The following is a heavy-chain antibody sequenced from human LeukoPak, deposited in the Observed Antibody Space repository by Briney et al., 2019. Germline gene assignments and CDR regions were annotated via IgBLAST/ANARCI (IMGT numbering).Heavy chain of an antibody. CDR2: IWYDGSNK. D-gene: IGHD1-26*01. CDR3: ARARGWEPNYYYYYMDV. V-gene: IGHV3-33*07. J-gene: IGHJ6*03. CDR1: GFTFNSYA. Sequence: GGSLRLSCIPSGFTFNSYAMFWVRQAPGKGLEWVSLIWYDGSNKYYADSVKGRFAVSRDNSKNTLFLQMNSLRAEDTAVYYCARARGWEPNYYYYYMDVWGRGTTVTVSS.